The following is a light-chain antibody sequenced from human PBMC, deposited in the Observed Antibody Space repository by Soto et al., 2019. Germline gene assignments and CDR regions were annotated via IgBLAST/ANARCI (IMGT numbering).Light chain of an antibody. CDR1: QTISRY. CDR3: QQSYYTPPYT. J-gene: IGKJ2*01. Sequence: DIQMTQSPSSLSASVGDRVTITCRTSQTISRYLKWYQQKPGKAPKLLIYAASTLQSGVPSRFSGSGSGTEFTLTISSLQPEDFATYYCQQSYYTPPYTFGQGTK. V-gene: IGKV1-39*01. CDR2: AAS.